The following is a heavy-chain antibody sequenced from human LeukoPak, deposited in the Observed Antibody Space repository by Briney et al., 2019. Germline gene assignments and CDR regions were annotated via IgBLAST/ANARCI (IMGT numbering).Heavy chain of an antibody. CDR3: ERNPSLTNWFDP. D-gene: IGHD4/OR15-4a*01. Sequence: PSETLSLTCAVYGGSFSGYYWSWIRQPPGKGLEWIGEINHSGSTNYNPSLKSRVTISVDTSKNQFSLKLSSVTAADTAVYYCERNPSLTNWFDPWGQGTLVTVSS. CDR2: INHSGST. V-gene: IGHV4-34*01. CDR1: GGSFSGYY. J-gene: IGHJ5*02.